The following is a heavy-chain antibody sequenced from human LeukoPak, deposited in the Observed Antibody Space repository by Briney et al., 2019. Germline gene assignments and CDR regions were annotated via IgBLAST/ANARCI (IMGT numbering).Heavy chain of an antibody. J-gene: IGHJ3*02. CDR3: AKSYDYVWGSYRSGAFDI. CDR1: GYTFTGYY. CDR2: INPNSGGT. V-gene: IGHV1-2*02. Sequence: ASVKVSCKASGYTFTGYYMHWVRQAPGQGLEWMGWINPNSGGTKYAQKFQGRVTMTRDTSISTAYMELSRLRSDDTAVYYCAKSYDYVWGSYRSGAFDIWGQGTMVTVSS. D-gene: IGHD3-16*02.